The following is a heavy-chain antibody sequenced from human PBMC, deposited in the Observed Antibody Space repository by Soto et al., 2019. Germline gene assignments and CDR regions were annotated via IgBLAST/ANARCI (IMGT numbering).Heavy chain of an antibody. CDR1: GRSISSYY. CDR2: IYYSGST. J-gene: IGHJ6*03. CDR3: ARVEGYSGYYYYYMDV. Sequence: SETLSLTCTVSGRSISSYYWSWIRQPPGKGLEWIGYIYYSGSTNYNPSLKSRVTISVDTSKNQFSLKLSSVTAADTAVYYCARVEGYSGYYYYYMDVWGKGTTVTVSS. D-gene: IGHD5-12*01. V-gene: IGHV4-59*01.